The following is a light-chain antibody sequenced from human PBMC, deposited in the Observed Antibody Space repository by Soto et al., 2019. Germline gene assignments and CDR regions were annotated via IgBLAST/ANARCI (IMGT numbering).Light chain of an antibody. CDR2: AAS. CDR3: QQLLSYPIT. CDR1: QGIGSY. V-gene: IGKV1-9*01. J-gene: IGKJ5*01. Sequence: IQLTHSPSSLSASVGDIVTITCRASQGIGSYLAWYQQKPGKAPKLLIYAASTLQSGVPSRFSGSGSGTDFTLTISSLQPEDFATYYCQQLLSYPITFGHGTRLEIK.